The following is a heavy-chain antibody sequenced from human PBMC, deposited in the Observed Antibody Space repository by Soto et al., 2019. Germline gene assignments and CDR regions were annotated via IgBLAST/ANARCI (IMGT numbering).Heavy chain of an antibody. CDR1: GGSVSSGSYY. J-gene: IGHJ6*02. Sequence: SETLSLTCTVSGGSVSSGSYYWSWIRQPPGKGLEWIGYIYYSGSTNYNPSLKSRVTISVDTSKNQFSLKLSSVTAADTAVYYCARVVGGYYYGIDVWGQGTTVTVSS. D-gene: IGHD2-2*01. CDR3: ARVVGGYYYGIDV. V-gene: IGHV4-61*01. CDR2: IYYSGST.